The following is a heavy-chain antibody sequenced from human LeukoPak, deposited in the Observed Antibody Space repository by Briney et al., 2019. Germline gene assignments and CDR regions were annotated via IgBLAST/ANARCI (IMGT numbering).Heavy chain of an antibody. CDR1: GGSISSYY. V-gene: IGHV4-59*01. CDR3: ARDMTTYYYDSSGYYSPRDAFDI. Sequence: NTSETLSPTCTVSGGSISSYYWSWIRQPPGKGLEWIGYIYYSGSTNYNPSLKSRVTISVDTSKNQFSLKLSSVTAADTAVYYCARDMTTYYYDSSGYYSPRDAFDIWGQGTMVTVSS. CDR2: IYYSGST. D-gene: IGHD3-22*01. J-gene: IGHJ3*02.